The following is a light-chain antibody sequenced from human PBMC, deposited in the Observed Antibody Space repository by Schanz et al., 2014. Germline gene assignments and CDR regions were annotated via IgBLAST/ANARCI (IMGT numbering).Light chain of an antibody. CDR1: SSDVGGYNY. CDR3: CSYAGNYIRV. CDR2: EVT. Sequence: QSALTQPASVSGSPGQSITISCTGTSSDVGGYNYVSWYQQHPGKAPKLMIYEVTKRPSGVPDRFSGSKSGHTASLTISGFQAEDEADYYCCSYAGNYIRVFGGGTKLTVL. V-gene: IGLV2-11*01. J-gene: IGLJ3*02.